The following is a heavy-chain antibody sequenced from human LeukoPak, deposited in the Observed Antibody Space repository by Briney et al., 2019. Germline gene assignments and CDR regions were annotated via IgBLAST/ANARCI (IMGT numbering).Heavy chain of an antibody. Sequence: PGGSLRLSCAASGFTFSSYSMNWVRQAPGKGLEWVSSISSSSSYIYYADSVKGRFTISRDNAKNSLYLQMNSLRAEDTAVYYCARDGAAAGTGRHYYYYYMDVWGKGTTVTVSS. CDR2: ISSSSSYI. CDR1: GFTFSSYS. D-gene: IGHD6-13*01. V-gene: IGHV3-21*01. J-gene: IGHJ6*03. CDR3: ARDGAAAGTGRHYYYYYMDV.